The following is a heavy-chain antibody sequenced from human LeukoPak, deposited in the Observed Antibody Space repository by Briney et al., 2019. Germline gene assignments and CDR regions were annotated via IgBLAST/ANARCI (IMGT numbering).Heavy chain of an antibody. D-gene: IGHD3-10*01. CDR2: IIPIFGTA. CDR1: GGSFSRYA. V-gene: IGHV1-69*05. J-gene: IGHJ4*02. CDR3: ARVPEEVRGVIITPYYFDY. Sequence: GSSVKVSCKASGGSFSRYAISWVRQAPGQGLEWMGGIIPIFGTANYAQKLQGRVTMTTDTSTSTAYMELRSLRSDDTAVYYCARVPEEVRGVIITPYYFDYWGQGTLVTVSS.